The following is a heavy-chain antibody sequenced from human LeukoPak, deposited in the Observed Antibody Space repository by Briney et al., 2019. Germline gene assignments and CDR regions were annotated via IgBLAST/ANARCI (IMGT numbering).Heavy chain of an antibody. J-gene: IGHJ4*02. Sequence: GGSLRLSCAASGFTFSNYWMHWVRQTPGKGLEWVSLISGDGASTYYADSVRGRFTISRDNSKNSLYLQMNSLRTEDTALYYCAKDIGGAQYGDYLDYWGQGTLVTVSS. V-gene: IGHV3-43*02. CDR3: AKDIGGAQYGDYLDY. D-gene: IGHD4-17*01. CDR2: ISGDGAST. CDR1: GFTFSNYW.